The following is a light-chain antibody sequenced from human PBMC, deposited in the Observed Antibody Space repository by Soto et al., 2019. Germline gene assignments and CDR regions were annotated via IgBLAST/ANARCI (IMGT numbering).Light chain of an antibody. J-gene: IGLJ2*01. CDR1: SSNIGNNY. CDR2: DNN. CDR3: ATWDGSLPGEV. V-gene: IGLV1-51*01. Sequence: QSVLTQSPSVSAAPGQKVTISCSGSSSNIGNNYVSWYQQLPGTAPKLLIYDNNKRPSGIPDRFSGSKSGTSGTLEITGLQTGDEADYYCATWDGSLPGEVFGGGTQLT.